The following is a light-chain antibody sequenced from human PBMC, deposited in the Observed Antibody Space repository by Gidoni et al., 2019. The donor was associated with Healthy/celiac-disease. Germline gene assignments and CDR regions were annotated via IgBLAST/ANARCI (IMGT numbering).Light chain of an antibody. CDR1: QSVSSSY. Sequence: VLTQSPGTLSFSPGESATLSCRASQSVSSSYLAWYQQKPGQAPRLLIYGASSRATGIPDRFSGSGSGTDFTLTISRLEPEDFAVYYCQQYGSSLYTFGQGTKLEIK. CDR2: GAS. J-gene: IGKJ2*01. CDR3: QQYGSSLYT. V-gene: IGKV3-20*01.